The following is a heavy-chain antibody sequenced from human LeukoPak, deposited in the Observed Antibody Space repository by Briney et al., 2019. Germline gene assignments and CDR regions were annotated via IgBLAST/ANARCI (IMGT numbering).Heavy chain of an antibody. CDR2: VHYSGAT. D-gene: IGHD6-19*01. V-gene: IGHV4-59*12. Sequence: PSETLSLTCTVSGDSISGYFWSWIRQTPGKGLEWIGYVHYSGATNYNPSLKSRVTMSVDTSKNQFSLKLSSVTAADTAVYYCARESGVAVAGTGKIDYWGQGTLVTVSS. CDR3: ARESGVAVAGTGKIDY. CDR1: GDSISGYF. J-gene: IGHJ4*02.